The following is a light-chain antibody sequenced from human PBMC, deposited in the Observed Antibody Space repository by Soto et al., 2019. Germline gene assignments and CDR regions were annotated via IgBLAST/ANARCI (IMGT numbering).Light chain of an antibody. CDR2: EVS. Sequence: QSVLTQPASVSGSPGQSITISCTGTSSDVGGYNYVSWYQQHPGKAPKLMIYEVSNRPSGVSNRFSGSKSGNTASLNISGLQAEDEADYYCSSYTSSSTRVFGGGTKVTVL. V-gene: IGLV2-14*01. CDR1: SSDVGGYNY. CDR3: SSYTSSSTRV. J-gene: IGLJ3*02.